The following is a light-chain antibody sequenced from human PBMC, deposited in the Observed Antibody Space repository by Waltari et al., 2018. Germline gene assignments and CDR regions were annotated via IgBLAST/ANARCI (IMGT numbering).Light chain of an antibody. CDR3: SSRNGRANQVV. CDR2: GIN. J-gene: IGLJ3*02. CDR1: SLRTSY. Sequence: SSELTQDPAVSVALGQTVRFTCQGDSLRTSYASWYQLKPGQAPVLVIYGINKRPSGIPDRFSGYRSGTTSSLTITGAQAEDEADYYCSSRNGRANQVVFAGGTKVTVL. V-gene: IGLV3-19*01.